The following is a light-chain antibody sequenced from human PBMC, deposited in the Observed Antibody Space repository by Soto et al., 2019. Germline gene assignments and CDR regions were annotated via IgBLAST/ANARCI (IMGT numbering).Light chain of an antibody. J-gene: IGKJ1*01. V-gene: IGKV3-15*01. CDR2: RAS. CDR1: QSISSN. CDR3: QQYNNWPPWT. Sequence: EIVKTQSPATLSVSPGERATLSCRASQSISSNLAWYQHKPGQAPRVLIYRASTRATGIPPRFSGSGSGTEFTLTISNLQSEDFAVYYCQQYNNWPPWTFGQGTKVEIK.